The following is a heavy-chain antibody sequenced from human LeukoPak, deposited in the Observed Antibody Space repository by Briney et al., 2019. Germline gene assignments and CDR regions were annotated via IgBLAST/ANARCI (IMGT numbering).Heavy chain of an antibody. D-gene: IGHD2-15*01. Sequence: WASVKVSCKASGYTFTSYYMHWVRQAPGQGLEWMGIINPSGGSTSYAQKFQGRVTMTRDTSTSTVYMELSSLRSEDTAVYYCARVRGYCSGGSCHAFDIWGQGTMVTVSS. CDR3: ARVRGYCSGGSCHAFDI. CDR1: GYTFTSYY. CDR2: INPSGGST. J-gene: IGHJ3*02. V-gene: IGHV1-46*01.